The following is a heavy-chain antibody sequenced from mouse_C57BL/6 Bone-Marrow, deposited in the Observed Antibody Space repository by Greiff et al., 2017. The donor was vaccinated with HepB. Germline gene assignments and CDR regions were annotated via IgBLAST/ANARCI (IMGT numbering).Heavy chain of an antibody. CDR3: ARDCGWAY. Sequence: VQLQQSGPELVKPGASVKISCKASGYSFTGYYMNWVKQSPEKGLEWIGEINPSTGGTTYNQKFKDKATLTVDKSSSTAYMQLRSLTSEDSAVYYCARDCGWAYWGQGTSVTVSS. J-gene: IGHJ4*01. CDR2: INPSTGGT. V-gene: IGHV1-42*01. CDR1: GYSFTGYY. D-gene: IGHD1-1*02.